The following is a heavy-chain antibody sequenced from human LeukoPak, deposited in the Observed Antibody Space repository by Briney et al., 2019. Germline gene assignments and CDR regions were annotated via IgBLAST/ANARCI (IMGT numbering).Heavy chain of an antibody. Sequence: GGSLRLSCAASGFTFSSYAMSWVRQAAGKGLEWVSAITSGGDVTYYTDSVKGRFTISRDNSKITLYLQINSLRAEDTAIYYCARAAGYCYSSSCHPNWFDPWGQGTLVTVSS. CDR1: GFTFSSYA. J-gene: IGHJ5*02. D-gene: IGHD2-2*01. CDR2: ITSGGDVT. CDR3: ARAAGYCYSSSCHPNWFDP. V-gene: IGHV3-23*01.